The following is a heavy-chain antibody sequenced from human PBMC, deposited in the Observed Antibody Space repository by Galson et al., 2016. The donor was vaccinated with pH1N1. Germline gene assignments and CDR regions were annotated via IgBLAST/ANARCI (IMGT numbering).Heavy chain of an antibody. CDR3: ARGDFVVGEGWYNGFDV. Sequence: QSGAEVKKPGASVKVSCKASGYTFTSYGISWVRQAPGQGLEWMGWISAYTGNRNYAQKLQGRVTVTTDTSTSTAYMELRSLRSDDTAVYYCARGDFVVGEGWYNGFDVWGQGTTVTVSS. CDR1: GYTFTSYG. CDR2: ISAYTGNR. V-gene: IGHV1-18*04. J-gene: IGHJ6*02. D-gene: IGHD2-15*01.